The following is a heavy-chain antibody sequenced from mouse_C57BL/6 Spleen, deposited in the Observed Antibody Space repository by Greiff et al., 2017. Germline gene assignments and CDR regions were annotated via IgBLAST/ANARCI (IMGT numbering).Heavy chain of an antibody. Sequence: EVQVVESGGGLVQSGRSLRLSCATSGFSFSDFYMEWVRQAPGKGLEWIAASRNKANDYTTEYSASVKGRFIVSRDTSQSILYLQMNALRAEDTAIYYCARAYGSSYFDVWGTGTTVTVSS. J-gene: IGHJ1*03. CDR3: ARAYGSSYFDV. D-gene: IGHD1-1*01. V-gene: IGHV7-1*01. CDR1: GFSFSDFY. CDR2: SRNKANDYTT.